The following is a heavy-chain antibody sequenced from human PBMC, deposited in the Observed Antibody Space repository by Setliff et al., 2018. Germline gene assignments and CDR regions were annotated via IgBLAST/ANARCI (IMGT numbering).Heavy chain of an antibody. CDR3: AKGCHAGCFWSDC. CDR1: GFTFSSYG. J-gene: IGHJ4*02. Sequence: GSLKISCAASGFTFSSYGMIWVRQAPGKGLEWVSIIYSGGSSTYYGDSVKGRFTVSRDDSKNTLYLQMNSLRAEDTAVYYCAKGCHAGCFWSDCWGQGTLVTVSS. V-gene: IGHV3-23*03. D-gene: IGHD2-15*01. CDR2: IYSGGSST.